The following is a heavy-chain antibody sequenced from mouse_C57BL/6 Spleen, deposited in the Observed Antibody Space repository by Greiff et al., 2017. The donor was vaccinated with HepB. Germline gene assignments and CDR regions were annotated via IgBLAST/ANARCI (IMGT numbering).Heavy chain of an antibody. CDR3: TRNGLSYYSFAY. Sequence: EVHLVESGGGLVQPGGSMKLSCAASGFTFSDAWMDWVRQSPEKGLEWVAEIRNKANNHATYYAESVKGRFTISRDDSKSSVYLQMNSLRAEDTGIYYCTRNGLSYYSFAYWGQGTLVTVSA. CDR1: GFTFSDAW. J-gene: IGHJ3*01. V-gene: IGHV6-6*01. D-gene: IGHD2-12*01. CDR2: IRNKANNHAT.